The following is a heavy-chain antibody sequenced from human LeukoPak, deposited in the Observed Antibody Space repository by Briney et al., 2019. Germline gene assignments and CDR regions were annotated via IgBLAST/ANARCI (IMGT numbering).Heavy chain of an antibody. Sequence: PGGSLRLSCAASGFTFSTYAMSWVRQAPGKGLEWVSAICGSDGSRYYADSVKGRFTISRDNSKNTLYLQMNSLRGEDTAVYYCARESRPFTVTGAFDIWGQGTMVTVSS. V-gene: IGHV3-23*01. D-gene: IGHD4-17*01. CDR2: ICGSDGSR. CDR1: GFTFSTYA. CDR3: ARESRPFTVTGAFDI. J-gene: IGHJ3*02.